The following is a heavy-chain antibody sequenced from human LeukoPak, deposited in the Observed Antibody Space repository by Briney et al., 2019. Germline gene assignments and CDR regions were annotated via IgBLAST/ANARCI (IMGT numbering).Heavy chain of an antibody. Sequence: SETLSLTCTVSGGSISSYYWSWIRRPPGKGLEWNGYIYYSGSTNYNPSLKSRVTISVDTSKNQFSLKLSSVTAADTAVYHCARGGSSIAALTGPTWGQGTLVTVSS. D-gene: IGHD6-6*01. V-gene: IGHV4-59*01. J-gene: IGHJ5*02. CDR3: ARGGSSIAALTGPT. CDR1: GGSISSYY. CDR2: IYYSGST.